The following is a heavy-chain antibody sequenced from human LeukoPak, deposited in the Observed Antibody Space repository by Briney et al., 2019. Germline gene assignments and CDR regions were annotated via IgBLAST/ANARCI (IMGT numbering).Heavy chain of an antibody. Sequence: GGSLRLSCAASGFTFSSYAMSWVRQAPGKGPEWVSSISDRGGRTHYADSVKGRFTISRDNSKNTLYLQMNSLRAEDKDASYRAKHPPGEFDYCGQRTLVAASS. CDR1: GFTFSSYA. V-gene: IGHV3-23*01. CDR2: ISDRGGRT. J-gene: IGHJ5*01. D-gene: IGHD3-10*01. CDR3: AKHPPGEFDY.